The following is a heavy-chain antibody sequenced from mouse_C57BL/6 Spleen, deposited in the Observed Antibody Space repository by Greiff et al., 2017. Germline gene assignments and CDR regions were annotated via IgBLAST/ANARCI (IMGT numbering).Heavy chain of an antibody. J-gene: IGHJ2*01. V-gene: IGHV5-4*03. D-gene: IGHD2-1*01. Sequence: DVKLVESGGGLVKPGGSLKLSCAASGFTFSSYAMSWVRQTPEKRLEWVATISDGGSYTYYPDNVKGRFTISRDNAKNNLYLQMSHLKSEDTAMYYCAKSHYGKRGYYFDYWGQGTTLTVSS. CDR1: GFTFSSYA. CDR2: ISDGGSYT. CDR3: AKSHYGKRGYYFDY.